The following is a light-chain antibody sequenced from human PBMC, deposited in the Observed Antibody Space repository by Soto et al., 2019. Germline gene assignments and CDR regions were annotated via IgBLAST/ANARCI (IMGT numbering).Light chain of an antibody. CDR2: MNN. J-gene: IGLJ3*02. CDR3: VAWDDNLSARV. CDR1: RSNIGRSI. Sequence: QAVVTHPPSLSGTPGQTVTISCFGSRSNIGRSIVHWYQQLPGAAPKHLLYMNNQRPSGIPDRISVSKSGTSASLVIIGLRSEDESDYYCVAWDDNLSARVLGGGTKLTVL. V-gene: IGLV1-47*01.